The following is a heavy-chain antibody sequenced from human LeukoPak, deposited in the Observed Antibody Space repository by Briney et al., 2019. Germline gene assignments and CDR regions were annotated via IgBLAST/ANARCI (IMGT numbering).Heavy chain of an antibody. CDR1: GGTFSSYA. CDR2: IIPIFGTA. D-gene: IGHD2-2*01. V-gene: IGHV1-69*13. CDR3: ARGEYCSSTSCYDY. Sequence: ASVKVSCKASGGTFSSYAISWVRQAPGQGLEWMGGIIPIFGTANYAQKFQGRVTITADESTSTAYMELSSLRSEDTAVYYCARGEYCSSTSCYDYWGQGTLVTVSS. J-gene: IGHJ4*02.